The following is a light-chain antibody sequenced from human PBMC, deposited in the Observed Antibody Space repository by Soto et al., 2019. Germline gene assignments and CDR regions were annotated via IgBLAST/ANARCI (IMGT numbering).Light chain of an antibody. CDR1: TSNIGSNY. CDR2: RNN. Sequence: QSVLTQPPAASGSPGQGVTISCSGSTSNIGSNYVYWYQQLPGTAPKLLIYRNNQRPSGVPDRFSGSKSGTSASLAISGLRSDDEADYFCASLYDSLKGFYVFGPGIKVTL. V-gene: IGLV1-47*01. CDR3: ASLYDSLKGFYV. J-gene: IGLJ1*01.